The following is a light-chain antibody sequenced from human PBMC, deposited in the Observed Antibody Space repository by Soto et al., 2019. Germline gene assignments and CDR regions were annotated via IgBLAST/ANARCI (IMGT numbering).Light chain of an antibody. CDR2: EXX. Sequence: QSALTQPASVSGSPGQSISISCTGSSSDVGSYNYVSWYQQHPGKAPKLLISEXXXXPSGVSNRFSGSKSDNTASLTISGLQAEDEADYYCSSYTSGSTCVFGTGIKVTVL. J-gene: IGLJ1*01. CDR1: SSDVGSYNY. V-gene: IGLV2-14*03. CDR3: SSYTSGSTCV.